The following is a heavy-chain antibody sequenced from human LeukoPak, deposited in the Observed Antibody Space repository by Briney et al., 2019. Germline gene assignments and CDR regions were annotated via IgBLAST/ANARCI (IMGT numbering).Heavy chain of an antibody. J-gene: IGHJ3*02. CDR1: GFTFSSYS. CDR2: ISSSSSTI. CDR3: ARDGSSWSFDAFDI. D-gene: IGHD6-13*01. V-gene: IGHV3-48*04. Sequence: GGSLRLSCAASGFTFSSYSMNWVRQAPGKGLEWVSYISSSSSTIYYADSVKGRFTISRDNAKNSLYLQMNSLRAEDTAVYYCARDGSSWSFDAFDIWGQGTMVTVSS.